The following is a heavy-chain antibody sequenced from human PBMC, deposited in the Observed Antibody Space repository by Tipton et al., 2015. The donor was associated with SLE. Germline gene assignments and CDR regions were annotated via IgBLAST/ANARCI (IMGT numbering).Heavy chain of an antibody. CDR1: GGSTSGYY. J-gene: IGHJ2*01. Sequence: LRLSCTVSGGSTSGYYWSWVRQPPGQGLEWIGYIHYRGSTNYNPSLKSRVTISLDTSENQFSLKLSSVTAADTAVYYCARDRYCGAGSCFDWYFDLWGRGTLVTVSS. CDR2: IHYRGST. D-gene: IGHD2-15*01. V-gene: IGHV4-59*01. CDR3: ARDRYCGAGSCFDWYFDL.